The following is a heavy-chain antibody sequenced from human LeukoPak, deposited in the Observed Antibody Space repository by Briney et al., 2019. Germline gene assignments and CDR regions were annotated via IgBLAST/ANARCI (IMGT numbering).Heavy chain of an antibody. V-gene: IGHV3-30-3*01. D-gene: IGHD5-12*01. CDR3: ASFGYSGYLGGFDY. CDR1: GFTFSSYA. J-gene: IGHJ4*02. Sequence: GGSLRLSCAASGFTFSSYAMHWVRQAPGKGLEWVAVISYDGSNKYYADSVKGRFTISRDNSKNTLYLQMNSLRAEDTAVYYCASFGYSGYLGGFDYWGQGTLVTVSS. CDR2: ISYDGSNK.